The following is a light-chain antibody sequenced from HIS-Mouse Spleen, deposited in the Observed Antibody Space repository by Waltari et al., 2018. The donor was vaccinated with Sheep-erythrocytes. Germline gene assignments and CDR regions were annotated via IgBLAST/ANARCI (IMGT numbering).Light chain of an antibody. CDR1: ALPKKS. V-gene: IGLV3-10*01. CDR3: YSTDSSGNHRV. CDR2: EDS. Sequence: SYELTQPPSVSVSPGHTARITCSGDALPKKSANWYQQKSGQAPVLVIYEDSKRPSGIPERFSGSSSGTMATLTISGAQVEDEADYYCYSTDSSGNHRVFGGGTKLTVL. J-gene: IGLJ2*01.